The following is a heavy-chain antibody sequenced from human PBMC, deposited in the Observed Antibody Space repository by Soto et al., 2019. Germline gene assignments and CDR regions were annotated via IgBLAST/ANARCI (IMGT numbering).Heavy chain of an antibody. V-gene: IGHV3-30*03. CDR3: AIWPPTEGATNYFDY. D-gene: IGHD1-26*01. Sequence: GGSLRLSCAASGFTFSSYGMHWVRQAPGKGLEWVAVISYDGSNKYYADSVKGRFTISRDNSKNTLYLQMNSLRAEDTAVYYCAIWPPTEGATNYFDYWGQGTLVTVSS. J-gene: IGHJ4*02. CDR2: ISYDGSNK. CDR1: GFTFSSYG.